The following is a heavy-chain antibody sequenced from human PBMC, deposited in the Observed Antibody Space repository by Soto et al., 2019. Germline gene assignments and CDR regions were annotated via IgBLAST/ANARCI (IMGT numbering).Heavy chain of an antibody. J-gene: IGHJ4*02. Sequence: EVQLLESGGGLVQPGGSPRLSCAASGFTFSSYAMSWVRQAPVKWLEWVSAISGIGGSTYYADSVKGRFTISRDNSKNTLYLQMNSLRAEDTAVYYCAKDSSGYPGGYFDYWGQGTLVTVSS. D-gene: IGHD3-22*01. CDR2: ISGIGGST. CDR3: AKDSSGYPGGYFDY. V-gene: IGHV3-23*01. CDR1: GFTFSSYA.